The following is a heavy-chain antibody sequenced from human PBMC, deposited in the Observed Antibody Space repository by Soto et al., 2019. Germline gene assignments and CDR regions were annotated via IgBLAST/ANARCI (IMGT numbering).Heavy chain of an antibody. D-gene: IGHD3-3*02. CDR1: GDSISSSNSH. CDR3: VRYDRINMKPYSPEGFHI. Sequence: QLRLEESGPGLVKPSETLSLTCTVSGDSISSSNSHWGWTRQPPGKGLEYIGSVYYGGAIFYSGNIDYNPSLKSRVTISVDTSKNQFSLRLSSVTAADTGVYYCVRYDRINMKPYSPEGFHIWGQGTMVTVSS. CDR2: IFYSGNI. J-gene: IGHJ3*02. V-gene: IGHV4-39*01.